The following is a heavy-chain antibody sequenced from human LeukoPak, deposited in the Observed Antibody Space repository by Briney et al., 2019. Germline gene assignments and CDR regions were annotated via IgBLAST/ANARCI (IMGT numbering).Heavy chain of an antibody. CDR3: ARGVKSSGGSCLLDY. CDR2: INHSGST. J-gene: IGHJ4*02. V-gene: IGHV4-34*01. CDR1: GGSFSGYY. Sequence: SETLSLTCAVYGGSFSGYYWSWIRQPPGKGLEWIGEINHSGSTNYNPSLKSRVTISVDTSKNQFSLKLSSVTAADTAVYYCARGVKSSGGSCLLDYWGQGTLVTVSS. D-gene: IGHD2-15*01.